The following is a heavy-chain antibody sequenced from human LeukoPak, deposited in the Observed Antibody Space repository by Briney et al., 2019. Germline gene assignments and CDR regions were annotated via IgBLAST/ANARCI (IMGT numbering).Heavy chain of an antibody. CDR2: MNKDGSEK. CDR3: ARNNDMDV. V-gene: IGHV3-7*03. J-gene: IGHJ6*02. D-gene: IGHD1/OR15-1a*01. Sequence: PGSSLRLSCAASGFILSNHWMTWVRQAPGKGPEWVANMNKDGSEKYYVDSVKGRFTISRDTAKNSLYLQMNKLRAEDTALYYCARNNDMDVWGQGTTVIVSS. CDR1: GFILSNHW.